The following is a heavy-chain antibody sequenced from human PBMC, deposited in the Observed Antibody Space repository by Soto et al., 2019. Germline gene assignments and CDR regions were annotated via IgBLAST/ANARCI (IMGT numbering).Heavy chain of an antibody. Sequence: QVQLVESGGGVVQPGRSLRLSCAASGFTFSSYAMHWVRQAPGKGLEWVAAISYDGSNKYYADSVKGRFTISRDNSKNTLYLQINSLRAEDTAVYYCARGSGGKASADYCQHWGQGTLVTVSS. CDR2: ISYDGSNK. CDR3: ARGSGGKASADYCQH. J-gene: IGHJ1*01. D-gene: IGHD2-15*01. CDR1: GFTFSSYA. V-gene: IGHV3-30-3*01.